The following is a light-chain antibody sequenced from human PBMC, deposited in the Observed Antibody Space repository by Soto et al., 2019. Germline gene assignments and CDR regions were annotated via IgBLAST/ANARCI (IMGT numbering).Light chain of an antibody. CDR1: QRVGSSS. CDR2: GVS. Sequence: EIVLTKSPGTLSLSPGERAILSCRASQRVGSSSLAWYQQRPGQAPRLLIYGVSTRATGIPDRFSGSGSGTDFTLTISRLESEDFAVYFCQQFGTSPAFGGGTKVEIK. J-gene: IGKJ4*01. CDR3: QQFGTSPA. V-gene: IGKV3-20*01.